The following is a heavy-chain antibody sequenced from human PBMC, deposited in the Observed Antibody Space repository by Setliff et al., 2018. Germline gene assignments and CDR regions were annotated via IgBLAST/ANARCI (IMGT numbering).Heavy chain of an antibody. CDR3: ARVVGADGIGIDY. CDR2: IYPGDSDT. J-gene: IGHJ4*02. D-gene: IGHD2-15*01. V-gene: IGHV5-51*01. CDR1: GYTFSDYW. Sequence: PGESLKISCRGSGYTFSDYWIGWVRQMPGKGLEWMGIIYPGDSDTRYSPSFQGQVTFSADKSISTAYLQWSSLEASGTATYYCARVVGADGIGIDYWGQGTVVTVSS.